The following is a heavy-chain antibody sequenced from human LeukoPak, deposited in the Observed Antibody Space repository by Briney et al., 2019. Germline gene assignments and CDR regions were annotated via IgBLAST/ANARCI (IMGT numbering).Heavy chain of an antibody. CDR1: GGSISSYY. Sequence: KTSETLSLTCTVSGGSISSYYWSWIRQPPGKGLEWIGYIYYSGSTNYNPSPKSRVTISVDTSKNQFSLKLSSVTAADTAVYYRARVGNDFWSGYGYYYYYMDVWGKGTAVTVSS. V-gene: IGHV4-59*01. CDR3: ARVGNDFWSGYGYYYYYMDV. D-gene: IGHD3-3*01. J-gene: IGHJ6*03. CDR2: IYYSGST.